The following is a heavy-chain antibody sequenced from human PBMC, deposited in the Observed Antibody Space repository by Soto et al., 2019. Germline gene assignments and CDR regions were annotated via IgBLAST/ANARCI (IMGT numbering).Heavy chain of an antibody. J-gene: IGHJ4*02. CDR2: ISSDGSST. Sequence: EVQLVESGGGLVQPGWSLRLSCAASGFTFSSYWMHWVRQAPGKGLVWVSRISSDGSSTSYADSVKGRLTISRDNAKNTLYLQMNSLRVEDTAVYYCARVDSSFAFDYWGQGTLVTVSS. CDR3: ARVDSSFAFDY. D-gene: IGHD6-13*01. V-gene: IGHV3-74*01. CDR1: GFTFSSYW.